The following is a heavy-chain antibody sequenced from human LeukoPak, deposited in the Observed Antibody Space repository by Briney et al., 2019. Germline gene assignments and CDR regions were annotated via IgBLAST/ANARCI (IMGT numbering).Heavy chain of an antibody. CDR2: INPSSGAT. D-gene: IGHD6-19*01. CDR3: ARAKDWLAQYEL. J-gene: IGHJ4*02. Sequence: GASVKVSCKTSGYSFVSYYMHWVRQAPGQGLEWMGIINPSSGATTSAPRFQDRLTMTRDTSTRTLYMEMSTLRSDDRAVYYCARAKDWLAQYELWGQGTLVTVSS. V-gene: IGHV1-46*01. CDR1: GYSFVSYY.